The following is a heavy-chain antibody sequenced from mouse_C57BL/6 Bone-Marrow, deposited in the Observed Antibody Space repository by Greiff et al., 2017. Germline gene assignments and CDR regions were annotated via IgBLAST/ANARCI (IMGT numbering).Heavy chain of an antibody. D-gene: IGHD2-2*01. CDR2: ISDGGSYT. Sequence: EVNVVESGGGLVKPGGSLKLSCAASGFTFSSYAMSWVRQTPEKRLEWVATISDGGSYTYYPDNVKGRFTISRDNAKNNLYLQMSHLKSEDTAMYYCARDRLWLPYYDAMDYWGQGTSVTVSS. J-gene: IGHJ4*01. V-gene: IGHV5-4*01. CDR3: ARDRLWLPYYDAMDY. CDR1: GFTFSSYA.